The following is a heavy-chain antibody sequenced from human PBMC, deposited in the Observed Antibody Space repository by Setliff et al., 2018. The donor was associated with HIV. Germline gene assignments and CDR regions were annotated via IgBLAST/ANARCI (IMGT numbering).Heavy chain of an antibody. CDR3: ARAPVSSGWYKGRFDP. J-gene: IGHJ5*02. CDR2: INPSGGST. CDR1: GYTFTSYY. V-gene: IGHV1-46*01. D-gene: IGHD6-19*01. Sequence: ASVKVSCKASGYTFTSYYMNWVRQAPGQGLEWMGIINPSGGSTSYAQKFQGRVTMTRDTSTNTVYMEVSSLRSQDPAVYYCARAPVSSGWYKGRFDPWGQGTLVTVSS.